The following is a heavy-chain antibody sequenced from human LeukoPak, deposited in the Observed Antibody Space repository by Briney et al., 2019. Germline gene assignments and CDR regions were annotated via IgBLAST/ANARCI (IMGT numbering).Heavy chain of an antibody. J-gene: IGHJ5*02. Sequence: GRSLRLSCAASGFTVSSNYMSWVRQAPGKGLEWVSVIYSGGSTYYADSVKGRFTISRDNSKNTLYLQMNSLRAEDTAVYYCARSPLTTVTTWYNWFDPWGQGTLVTVSS. V-gene: IGHV3-66*01. CDR3: ARSPLTTVTTWYNWFDP. D-gene: IGHD4-11*01. CDR1: GFTVSSNY. CDR2: IYSGGST.